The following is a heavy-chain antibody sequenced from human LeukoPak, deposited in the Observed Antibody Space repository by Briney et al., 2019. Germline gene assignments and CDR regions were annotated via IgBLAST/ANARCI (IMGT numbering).Heavy chain of an antibody. CDR1: GYTFTSYA. CDR3: ARWDSSGWYNWFDP. J-gene: IGHJ5*02. Sequence: GASVKVSCKASGYTFTSYAMHWVRQAPGQRLEWMGWINAGNGNTKYSQEFQGRVTITRDTSASTAYMELSSLRSEDMAVYYCARWDSSGWYNWFDPWGQGTLVTVSS. D-gene: IGHD6-19*01. V-gene: IGHV1-3*03. CDR2: INAGNGNT.